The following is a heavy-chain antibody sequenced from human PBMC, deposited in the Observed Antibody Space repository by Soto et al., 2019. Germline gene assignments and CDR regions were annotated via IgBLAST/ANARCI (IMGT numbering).Heavy chain of an antibody. D-gene: IGHD5-18*01. Sequence: QITLKESGPTLVKPTQTLTLTCTFSGFSLSTSGVGVGWIRQPPGKALEWLALIYWDDDKRYSPSLKSRLTITKDTSKNQVVLTMTNMDPVDTATYYCAHKDSNVDTGDLYCYGMDVWGQGTTVTVSS. V-gene: IGHV2-5*02. CDR1: GFSLSTSGVG. J-gene: IGHJ6*02. CDR3: AHKDSNVDTGDLYCYGMDV. CDR2: IYWDDDK.